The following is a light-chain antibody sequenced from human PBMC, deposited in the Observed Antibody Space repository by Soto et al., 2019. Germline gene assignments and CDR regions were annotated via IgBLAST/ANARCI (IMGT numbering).Light chain of an antibody. Sequence: EVVMTQSPATLSLSPGEGVTLSCRASQGIGDTLAWYQQKPGQTPRLLIYDTSTRATGVPARFSGSRSGPDFTPTISRLHSDDFAIYYCQPYNCWPLTFGGGTKVEIK. CDR3: QPYNCWPLT. V-gene: IGKV3-15*01. CDR1: QGIGDT. CDR2: DTS. J-gene: IGKJ4*01.